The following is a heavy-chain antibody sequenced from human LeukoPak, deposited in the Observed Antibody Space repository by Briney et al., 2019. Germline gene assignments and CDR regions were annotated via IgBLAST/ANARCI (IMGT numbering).Heavy chain of an antibody. CDR3: ARKMVYEYYFDY. J-gene: IGHJ4*02. V-gene: IGHV4-31*01. CDR1: GGSISSGGYY. CDR2: IYYSGST. Sequence: PSQTLSLTCTVSGGSISSGGYYWSWIRQHPGKGLEWIGYIYYSGSTHYNPSLKSQVTISVDTSENQFSLKLSSVTAADTAVYYCARKMVYEYYFDYWGQGTLVTVSS. D-gene: IGHD2-8*01.